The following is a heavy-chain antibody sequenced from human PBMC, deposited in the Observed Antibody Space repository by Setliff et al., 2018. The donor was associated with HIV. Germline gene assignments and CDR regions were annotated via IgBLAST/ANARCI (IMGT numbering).Heavy chain of an antibody. Sequence: PGGSLRLSCAASGFTVSSNYMSWVRQAPGKGLEWVSVIYSGGSTYYADSVKGRFTISRDNSKNTLYLQMNSLRAEDTAVYYCARVVYSSSWYWAGAFDIWGQGTMVTVSS. J-gene: IGHJ3*02. CDR3: ARVVYSSSWYWAGAFDI. CDR1: GFTVSSNY. D-gene: IGHD6-13*01. CDR2: IYSGGST. V-gene: IGHV3-53*01.